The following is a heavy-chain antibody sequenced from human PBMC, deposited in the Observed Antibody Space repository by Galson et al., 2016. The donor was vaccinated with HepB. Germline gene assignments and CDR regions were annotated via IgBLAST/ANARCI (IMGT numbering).Heavy chain of an antibody. Sequence: SLRLSCAASGFTFDDYTMHWVRQVPGKGLEWVALISWDGRSPDYADSVRGRFIISRDNRQNILYLQMNSLTTEDTALYYCGKDWGSLWESSGKGMDVWGQGTTVTVS. CDR2: ISWDGRSP. D-gene: IGHD3-10*01. CDR1: GFTFDDYT. CDR3: GKDWGSLWESSGKGMDV. V-gene: IGHV3-43*01. J-gene: IGHJ6*02.